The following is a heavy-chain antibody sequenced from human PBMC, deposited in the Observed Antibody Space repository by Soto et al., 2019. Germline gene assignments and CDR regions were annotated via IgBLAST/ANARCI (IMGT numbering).Heavy chain of an antibody. CDR1: GFTFSSYW. D-gene: IGHD2-15*01. J-gene: IGHJ4*02. CDR2: INSDGSST. CDR3: ARDQGYCSGGSCYVAGY. V-gene: IGHV3-74*01. Sequence: EVLLVESGGGLVQPGGSLRLSCAASGFTFSSYWMHWVRQAPGKGLVWVSRINSDGSSTTYADSVKGRFTISRDNAKNTLYLQLNSLRAEDTAVYYCARDQGYCSGGSCYVAGYWGQGTLVTVSS.